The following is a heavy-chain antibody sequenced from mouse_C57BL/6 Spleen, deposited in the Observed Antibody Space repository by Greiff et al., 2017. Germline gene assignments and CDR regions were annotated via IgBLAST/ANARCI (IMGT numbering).Heavy chain of an antibody. J-gene: IGHJ2*01. D-gene: IGHD2-4*01. Sequence: EVQRVESGGGLVQPGGSLKLSCAASGFTFSDYGMAWVRQAPRKGPEWVAFISNLAYCIYYADPVTGRFTISRENAKNTLYLEMSSLRSEDTAMYYCARRGLRRDYFDYWGQGTTLTVSS. CDR1: GFTFSDYG. CDR2: ISNLAYCI. CDR3: ARRGLRRDYFDY. V-gene: IGHV5-15*01.